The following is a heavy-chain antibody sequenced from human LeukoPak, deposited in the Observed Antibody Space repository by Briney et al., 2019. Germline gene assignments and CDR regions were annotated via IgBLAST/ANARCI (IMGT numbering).Heavy chain of an antibody. Sequence: GASVKVSCKASGYTFTGYYMHWVRQAPGQGLEWMGWINPNSGGTNYAQKFQGRVTMTRDTSISTAYMELSRLRSDDTAGYYCARGLYSYGHFDYWGEETLDTVFS. CDR2: INPNSGGT. CDR3: ARGLYSYGHFDY. D-gene: IGHD5-18*01. J-gene: IGHJ4*02. V-gene: IGHV1-2*02. CDR1: GYTFTGYY.